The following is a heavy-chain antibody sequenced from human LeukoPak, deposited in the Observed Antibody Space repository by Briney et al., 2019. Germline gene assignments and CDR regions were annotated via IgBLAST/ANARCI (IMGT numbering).Heavy chain of an antibody. CDR2: IYYSGSI. CDR3: ARHDSAAAGDAFDI. J-gene: IGHJ3*02. CDR1: GGSISDYY. Sequence: SETLSLTCTVSGGSISDYYWSWIRQPPGKGLEWIGYIYYSGSINYNPSLKSRVTISVDTSKNQFSLKLSSVTAADTAVYYCARHDSAAAGDAFDIWGQGTMVTVSS. D-gene: IGHD6-13*01. V-gene: IGHV4-59*08.